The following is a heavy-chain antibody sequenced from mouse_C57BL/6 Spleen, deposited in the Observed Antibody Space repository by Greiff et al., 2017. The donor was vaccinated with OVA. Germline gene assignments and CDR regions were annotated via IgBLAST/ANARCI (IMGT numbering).Heavy chain of an antibody. CDR2: ISGGGGNT. CDR1: GFTFSSYT. Sequence: EVKLMESGGGLVKPGGSLKLSCAASGFTFSSYTMSWVRQTPEKRLEWVATISGGGGNTYYPDSVKGRVTISRDNAKNTLYLQMSSLRSEDSALDYCARHGYYSNPYAMDYWGQGTSVTVSS. CDR3: ARHGYYSNPYAMDY. D-gene: IGHD2-5*01. V-gene: IGHV5-9*01. J-gene: IGHJ4*01.